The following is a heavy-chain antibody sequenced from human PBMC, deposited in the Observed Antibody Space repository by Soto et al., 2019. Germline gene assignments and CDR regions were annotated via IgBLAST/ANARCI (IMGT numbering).Heavy chain of an antibody. D-gene: IGHD2-15*01. V-gene: IGHV3-23*01. CDR3: AKYVLLLRDAFDI. Sequence: EVQLLESGGGLVQPGGSLRLCCAASGFTFSSYAMSWVRQAPGKGLEWVSAISGSGGSTYYAASVKGRFTISRDNSKNTLYLQMNSLRAEDTAVYYCAKYVLLLRDAFDIWGQGTMVTVSS. CDR2: ISGSGGST. J-gene: IGHJ3*02. CDR1: GFTFSSYA.